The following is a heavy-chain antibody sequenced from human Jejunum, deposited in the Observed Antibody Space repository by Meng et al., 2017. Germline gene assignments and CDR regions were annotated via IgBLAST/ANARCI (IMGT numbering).Heavy chain of an antibody. J-gene: IGHJ3*02. CDR1: GGTFRSYA. Sequence: QVRLVQLGAKGKKPGSSGKVSCQASGGTFRSYAVSWVRQAPGQGLEWMGGIIPIFLGATNYAQNFQGRVTITADKSTGTAYMELSSLRSEDTAIYYCAAGYSYGYTPSGAFHIWGQGTMVTVSS. D-gene: IGHD5-18*01. CDR2: IIPIFLGAT. CDR3: AAGYSYGYTPSGAFHI. V-gene: IGHV1-69*06.